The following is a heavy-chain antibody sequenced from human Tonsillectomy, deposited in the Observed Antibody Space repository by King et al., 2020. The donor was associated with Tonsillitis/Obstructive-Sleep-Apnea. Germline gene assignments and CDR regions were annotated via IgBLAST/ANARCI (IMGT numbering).Heavy chain of an antibody. D-gene: IGHD3-3*01. V-gene: IGHV1-46*01. CDR3: ARDITIFGVVVYGMDV. CDR2: INPSGGST. Sequence: VQLVQSGAEVKKPGASVKVSCQASGYTFTSYYMHWVRQAPGQGLEWMGIINPSGGSTSYAQKFQGRVTMTRDTSTSTVYMELSSLRSEHTGVYYCARDITIFGVVVYGMDVWGQGTTVTVSS. CDR1: GYTFTSYY. J-gene: IGHJ6*02.